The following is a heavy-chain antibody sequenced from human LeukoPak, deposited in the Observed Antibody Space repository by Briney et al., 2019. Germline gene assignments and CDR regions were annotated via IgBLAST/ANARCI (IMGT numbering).Heavy chain of an antibody. J-gene: IGHJ5*02. D-gene: IGHD6-13*01. CDR1: GFTVSSNY. CDR3: ARRSSSWYRRDNWFDP. Sequence: PGGSLRLACAASGFTVSSNYMSWVRQAPEKGLEWVSVIYSGGSTYYADSVKGRFTISRDNSKNTLYLQMNSLRAEDTAVYYCARRSSSWYRRDNWFDPWGQGTLVTVSS. CDR2: IYSGGST. V-gene: IGHV3-53*01.